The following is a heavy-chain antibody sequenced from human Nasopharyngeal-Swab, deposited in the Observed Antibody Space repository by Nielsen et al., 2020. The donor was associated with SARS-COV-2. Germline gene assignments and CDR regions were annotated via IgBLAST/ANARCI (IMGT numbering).Heavy chain of an antibody. V-gene: IGHV3-11*04. Sequence: GGSLRLSCAASGFTFSDYYMSWIRQAPGKGLERVSYISSSGSTIYYADSVKGRFTISRDNAKNSLCLQMNSLRAEDTAVYYCARGGDIVVVVAATDYWGQGTLVTVSS. D-gene: IGHD2-15*01. CDR2: ISSSGSTI. J-gene: IGHJ4*02. CDR3: ARGGDIVVVVAATDY. CDR1: GFTFSDYY.